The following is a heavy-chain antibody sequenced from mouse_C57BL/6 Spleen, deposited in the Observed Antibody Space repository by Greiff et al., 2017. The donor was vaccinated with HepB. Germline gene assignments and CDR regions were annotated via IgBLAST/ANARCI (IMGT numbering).Heavy chain of an antibody. CDR3: ATSYYYGSSNYFDY. V-gene: IGHV1-22*01. D-gene: IGHD1-1*01. J-gene: IGHJ2*01. CDR2: INPNNGGT. Sequence: EVQLQQSGPELVKPGASVKMSCKASGYTFTDYNMHWVKQSHGKSLEWIGYINPNNGGTSYNQKFKGKATLTVNKSSSTAYMELRSLTSEDSAVYYCATSYYYGSSNYFDYWGQGTTLTVSS. CDR1: GYTFTDYN.